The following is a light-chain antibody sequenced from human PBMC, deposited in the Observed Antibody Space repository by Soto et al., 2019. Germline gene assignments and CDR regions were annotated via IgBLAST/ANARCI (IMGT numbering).Light chain of an antibody. CDR2: GNS. J-gene: IGLJ3*02. CDR1: SSNIGAGYD. CDR3: QSYDSSLSGFWV. V-gene: IGLV1-40*01. Sequence: QSVLTQPPSVSVAPGQRVTISCIGSSSNIGAGYDVHWYQQLPGTAPKLLIYGNSNRPSGVPDRFSGSKSGTSASLAITGLEAEDEADYYCQSYDSSLSGFWVFGGGTKLTVL.